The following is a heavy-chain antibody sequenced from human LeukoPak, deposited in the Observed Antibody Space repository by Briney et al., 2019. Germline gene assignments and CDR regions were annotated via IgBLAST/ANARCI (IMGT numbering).Heavy chain of an antibody. J-gene: IGHJ4*02. CDR1: GGSISSSSYY. Sequence: NTSETLSLTCTVSGGSISSSSYYWGWIRQPPGKGLEWIGSIYYSGSTYYNPSLKSRVTISVDTSKNQFSLKLSSVTAADTAVYYCATRRRRYTRIVGATDGVDYWGQGTLVTVSS. V-gene: IGHV4-39*01. CDR3: ATRRRRYTRIVGATDGVDY. CDR2: IYYSGST. D-gene: IGHD1-26*01.